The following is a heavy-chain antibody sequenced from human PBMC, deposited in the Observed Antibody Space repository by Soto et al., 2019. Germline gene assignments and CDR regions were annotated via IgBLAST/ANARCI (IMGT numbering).Heavy chain of an antibody. D-gene: IGHD2-21*02. CDR3: ARACGGDCYSTGFDY. Sequence: GASVKVSCKASGYTFTGYYMHWVRQAPGQGLEWMGWINPNSGGTNYAQKFQGRVTMTRDTSISTAYMELSRLRSDDTAVYYCARACGGDCYSTGFDYWGQGTLVTVLL. J-gene: IGHJ4*02. V-gene: IGHV1-2*02. CDR1: GYTFTGYY. CDR2: INPNSGGT.